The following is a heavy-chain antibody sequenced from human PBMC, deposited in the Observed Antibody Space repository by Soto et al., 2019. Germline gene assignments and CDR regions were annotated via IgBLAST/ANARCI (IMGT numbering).Heavy chain of an antibody. CDR3: VQAANDGIGFGFGQYFEN. V-gene: IGHV3-30*03. D-gene: IGHD1-1*01. Sequence: PEGSLRPSCAASAFSFSTYAMHRVRQAPGKGLEWVAFISYDGTYKYYGDSERCRFTISRDNFKDIVTLQVDSLRPEDTATYYCVQAANDGIGFGFGQYFENWGQ. J-gene: IGHJ4*02. CDR2: ISYDGTYK. CDR1: AFSFSTYA.